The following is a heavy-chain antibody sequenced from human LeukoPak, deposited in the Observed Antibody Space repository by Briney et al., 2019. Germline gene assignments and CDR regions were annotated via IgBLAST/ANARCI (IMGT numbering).Heavy chain of an antibody. Sequence: GGSLRLSCAASGFTFSSYGMHWVRQAPGKGLEWVAFIRYDGSNKYYADSVKGRFTISRDNSKNTLYLQMNSLRAEDTAVYYCAKDQGDSSGWYLAYWGQGTLVTVSS. CDR1: GFTFSSYG. CDR2: IRYDGSNK. J-gene: IGHJ4*02. V-gene: IGHV3-30*02. D-gene: IGHD6-19*01. CDR3: AKDQGDSSGWYLAY.